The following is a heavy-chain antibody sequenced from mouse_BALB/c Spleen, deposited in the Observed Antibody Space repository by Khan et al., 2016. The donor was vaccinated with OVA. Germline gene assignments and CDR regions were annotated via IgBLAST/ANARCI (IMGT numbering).Heavy chain of an antibody. Sequence: EVQLQESGPGLVKPSQSLSLTCTVTGYSITSCYGWNWIRRFPGNNLECMGYITYSGSTNYNPNLKSQTTFTRDTSKNPFFLQLNSVTTEDTDTYYCARTARIKYWGQGTTLTVSS. J-gene: IGHJ2*01. CDR1: GYSITSCYG. V-gene: IGHV3-1*02. D-gene: IGHD1-2*01. CDR2: ITYSGST. CDR3: ARTARIKY.